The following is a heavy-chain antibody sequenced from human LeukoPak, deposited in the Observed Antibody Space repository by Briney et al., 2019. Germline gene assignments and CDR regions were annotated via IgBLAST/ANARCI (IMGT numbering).Heavy chain of an antibody. V-gene: IGHV3-23*01. CDR2: ISGSGGTT. D-gene: IGHD2-21*02. Sequence: GGSLRLSCAASGFTFSSYAMTWVRQAPGKGLDWVSVISGSGGTTYYADSVKGRFTISRDNSKNTLYLQMNSLRAEDTAVYYCAKAPLVVVTAKNYYFDYWGQGTLVTVSS. J-gene: IGHJ4*02. CDR1: GFTFSSYA. CDR3: AKAPLVVVTAKNYYFDY.